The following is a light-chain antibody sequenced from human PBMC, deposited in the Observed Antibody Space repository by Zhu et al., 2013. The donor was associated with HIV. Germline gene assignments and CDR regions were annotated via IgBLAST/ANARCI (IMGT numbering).Light chain of an antibody. V-gene: IGLV2-14*01. Sequence: QAALTQPASVSGSPGQSITITCTGTSSDVGGYKYVSWYQQHPGKAPKLMIYEVITRPSGVSNRFSGSKSGNTASLTISGLQADDEADYYCSSYASSSKVVFGGGTKLTVL. CDR3: SSYASSSKVV. CDR2: EVI. J-gene: IGLJ2*01. CDR1: SSDVGGYKY.